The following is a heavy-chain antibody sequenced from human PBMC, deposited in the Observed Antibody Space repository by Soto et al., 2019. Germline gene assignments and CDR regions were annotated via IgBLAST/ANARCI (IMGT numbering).Heavy chain of an antibody. V-gene: IGHV1-18*01. CDR2: ISAYNGNT. CDR1: GYTFTSYG. Sequence: GASVKVSCKASGYTFTSYGISWVRQAPGQGLEWMGWISAYNGNTNYAQKLQGRVTMTADTSTSTAYMELRSLRSDDTAVYCCARDQDSSGWVFYNWFDPWGQGTLVTVSS. CDR3: ARDQDSSGWVFYNWFDP. J-gene: IGHJ5*02. D-gene: IGHD6-19*01.